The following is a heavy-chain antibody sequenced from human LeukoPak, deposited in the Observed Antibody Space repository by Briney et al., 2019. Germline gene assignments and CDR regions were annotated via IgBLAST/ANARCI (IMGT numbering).Heavy chain of an antibody. CDR2: ISGSGGST. J-gene: IGHJ6*02. CDR3: AKADFWCSSTSCQVDV. V-gene: IGHV3-23*01. D-gene: IGHD2-2*01. Sequence: RSGGSLRLSCAASGFTFSSYAMSWVRQAPGKGLEWVSAISGSGGSTYYADSVKGRFTISRDNSKNTLYLQMNSLRAEDTAVYYCAKADFWCSSTSCQVDVWGQGTTVTVSS. CDR1: GFTFSSYA.